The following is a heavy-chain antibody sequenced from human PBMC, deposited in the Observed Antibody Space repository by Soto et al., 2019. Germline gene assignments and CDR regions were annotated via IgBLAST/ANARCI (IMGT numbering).Heavy chain of an antibody. Sequence: QVQLQESGPGLVKPSQTLSLTCTVSGGSISRGGYYWSWIRQHPGKGLEWIGYIYYSGSTYYNPSLRSRVTISVDTSKNQFSLKLSSVTAADTAVYYCAREKGGGYPYRFFDYWGQGTLVTVSS. J-gene: IGHJ4*02. D-gene: IGHD3-22*01. CDR2: IYYSGST. V-gene: IGHV4-31*03. CDR3: AREKGGGYPYRFFDY. CDR1: GGSISRGGYY.